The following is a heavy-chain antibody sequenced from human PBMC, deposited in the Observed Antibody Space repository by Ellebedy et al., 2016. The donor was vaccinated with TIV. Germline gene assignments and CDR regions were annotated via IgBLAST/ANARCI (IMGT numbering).Heavy chain of an antibody. CDR1: GFTFSSYA. D-gene: IGHD3-22*01. V-gene: IGHV3-21*05. J-gene: IGHJ3*02. Sequence: PGGSLRLSCAASGFTFSSYAMAWVRQTPGKGLEWVSYISSSSSYTNYADSVKGRFTISRDNAKNSLYLQMNSLRAEDTAVYYCARDQTMIDAFDIWGQGTMVTVSS. CDR2: ISSSSSYT. CDR3: ARDQTMIDAFDI.